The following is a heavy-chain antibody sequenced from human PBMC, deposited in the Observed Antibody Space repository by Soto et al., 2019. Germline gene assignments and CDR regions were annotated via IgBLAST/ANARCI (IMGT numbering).Heavy chain of an antibody. D-gene: IGHD2-15*01. CDR1: GGSISSGGYS. J-gene: IGHJ6*02. CDR3: SRHYCSGGSCYYYGMDV. CDR2: IYHSGDA. V-gene: IGHV4-30-2*03. Sequence: PSETLSLTCAVSGGSISSGGYSWSWNRQPPGKGLEWIGYIYHSGDAYYNPSLKSRVSISVDTSKSQFSLKLNSVTDADTALYYCSRHYCSGGSCYYYGMDVWGQGTTVTVSS.